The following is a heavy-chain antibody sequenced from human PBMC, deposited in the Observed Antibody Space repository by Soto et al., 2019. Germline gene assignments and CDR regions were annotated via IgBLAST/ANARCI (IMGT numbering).Heavy chain of an antibody. CDR1: GGSISSGGYY. V-gene: IGHV4-61*08. CDR3: ARHGQYYDILTGYSLGEYFQH. CDR2: IYYSGST. Sequence: PSETPSLTCTVSGGSISSGGYYWSWIRQHPGKGLEWIGYIYYSGSTYYNPSLKSRVTISVDTSKNQFSLKLSSVTAADTAVYYCARHGQYYDILTGYSLGEYFQHWGQGTLVTVSS. J-gene: IGHJ1*01. D-gene: IGHD3-9*01.